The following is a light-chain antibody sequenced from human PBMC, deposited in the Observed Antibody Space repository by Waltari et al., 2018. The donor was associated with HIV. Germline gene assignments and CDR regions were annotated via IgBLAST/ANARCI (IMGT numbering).Light chain of an antibody. V-gene: IGKV3-20*01. Sequence: EIVFTQSPDTLSLYPGERATTSCRASQSLSNTYLAGYQQRPGQPPRLLIHGASSRAAGIPDRFSGSGSGTDFTLTISRLEPEDFAVYYCQQYGTSPLFAFGPGTTVDIK. CDR3: QQYGTSPLFA. J-gene: IGKJ3*01. CDR1: QSLSNTY. CDR2: GAS.